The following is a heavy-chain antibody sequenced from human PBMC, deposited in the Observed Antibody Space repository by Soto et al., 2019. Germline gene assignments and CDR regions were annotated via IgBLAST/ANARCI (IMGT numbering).Heavy chain of an antibody. V-gene: IGHV3-23*01. J-gene: IGHJ4*02. Sequence: WGSLRLSCAASGFTFISYAISFVRHSPWKGLEWVSAISGSGGSTYYADSVKGRFTISRDNSKNTLYLQMNSLRAEDTAVYYCAKSRDSSGYYLGYWGQGTLVTVSS. CDR1: GFTFISYA. CDR3: AKSRDSSGYYLGY. D-gene: IGHD3-22*01. CDR2: ISGSGGST.